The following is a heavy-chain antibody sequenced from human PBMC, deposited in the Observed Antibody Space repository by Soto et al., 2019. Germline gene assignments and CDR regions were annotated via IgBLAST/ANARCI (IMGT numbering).Heavy chain of an antibody. J-gene: IGHJ3*02. CDR3: AKPDTAMVTFSAFDI. CDR1: GFTFSSYA. CDR2: ISGSGGST. Sequence: GGSLRLSCAASGFTFSSYAMSWVRQAPGRGLEWVSAISGSGGSTYYADSVKGRFTISRDNSKNTLYLQMNSLRAEDTAVYYCAKPDTAMVTFSAFDIWGQGTMVTVSS. V-gene: IGHV3-23*01. D-gene: IGHD5-18*01.